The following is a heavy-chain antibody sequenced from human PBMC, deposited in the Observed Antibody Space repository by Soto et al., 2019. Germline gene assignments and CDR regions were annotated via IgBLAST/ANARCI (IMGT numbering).Heavy chain of an antibody. Sequence: GGSLRLSCAASGFTFDDYGMSWVRQAPGKGLEWVSGINWNGGSTGYADSVKGRFTISRDNAKNSLYLQMNSLRAEDTALYHCARDMGRSYYYDSSGYYFDYWGQGTLVTVSS. V-gene: IGHV3-20*01. CDR2: INWNGGST. D-gene: IGHD3-22*01. CDR3: ARDMGRSYYYDSSGYYFDY. J-gene: IGHJ4*02. CDR1: GFTFDDYG.